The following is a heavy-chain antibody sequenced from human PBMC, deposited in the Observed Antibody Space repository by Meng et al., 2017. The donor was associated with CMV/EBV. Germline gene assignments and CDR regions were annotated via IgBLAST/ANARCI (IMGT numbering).Heavy chain of an antibody. Sequence: GGSLRLSCAASGFTFSSYAMSWVRQAPGKGLEWVSAISGSGGSTYYADSVKGRFTISRDNSKNTLYLQMNSLRAEDTAVYYCAKDLDSSSWNYYNYGMDVWGQGTTVTVSS. V-gene: IGHV3-23*01. CDR3: AKDLDSSSWNYYNYGMDV. J-gene: IGHJ6*02. D-gene: IGHD6-13*01. CDR1: GFTFSSYA. CDR2: ISGSGGST.